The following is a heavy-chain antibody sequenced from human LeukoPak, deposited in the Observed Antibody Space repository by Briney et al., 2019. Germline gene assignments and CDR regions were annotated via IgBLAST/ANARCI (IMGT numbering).Heavy chain of an antibody. CDR1: HYSISSGFY. V-gene: IGHV4-38-2*02. J-gene: IGHJ4*02. CDR2: IDHTGTT. CDR3: ARLSYGYDPYYFDC. D-gene: IGHD5-12*01. Sequence: SETLSLTCTVSHYSISSGFYWGWSRQSPGRGLEWIGAIDHTGTTYYNPSLKSRVTISVDTSKNQFSLNVNSLTAADTAIYYSARLSYGYDPYYFDCWGQGTLVTVAS.